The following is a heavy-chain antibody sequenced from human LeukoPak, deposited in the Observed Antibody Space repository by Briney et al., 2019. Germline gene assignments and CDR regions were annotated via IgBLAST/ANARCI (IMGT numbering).Heavy chain of an antibody. CDR3: AKSKQLVREGFDY. D-gene: IGHD1-1*01. J-gene: IGHJ4*02. CDR2: ISGDYI. V-gene: IGHV3-23*01. CDR1: GFTFSSYA. Sequence: GGSLRLSCAASGFTFSSYAMNWVRQAPGKGLEWVSTISGDYIYYADSVKGRFTISRDNSKNTLYLQMSSLRAEDTAVYYCAKSKQLVREGFDYWGQGTLVTVSS.